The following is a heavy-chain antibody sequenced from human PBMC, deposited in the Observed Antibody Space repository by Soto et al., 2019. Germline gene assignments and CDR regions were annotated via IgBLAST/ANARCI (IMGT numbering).Heavy chain of an antibody. CDR2: IYYSGST. J-gene: IGHJ5*02. D-gene: IGHD6-13*01. Sequence: SETLSLTCTVSGGSISSYYWSWIRQPPGKGLEWIGYIYYSGSTNYNPSLKSRVTISVDTSKNQFSLKLSSVTAADTAVYYCARQGRTGYSSSMGWFDPWGQGTLVTVSS. V-gene: IGHV4-59*08. CDR3: ARQGRTGYSSSMGWFDP. CDR1: GGSISSYY.